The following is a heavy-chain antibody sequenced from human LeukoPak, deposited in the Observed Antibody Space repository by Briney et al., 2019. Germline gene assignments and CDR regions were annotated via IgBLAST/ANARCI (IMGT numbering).Heavy chain of an antibody. J-gene: IGHJ4*02. CDR2: IYYSGST. V-gene: IGHV4-39*07. D-gene: IGHD2-15*01. CDR1: SYY. CDR3: ARLPHLRYCSGGSCYPGC. Sequence: SYYWVSWIRQPPGKGLEWIGSIYYSGSTYYNPSLKSRVTISVDTSKNQFSLKLSSVTAADTAVYYCARLPHLRYCSGGSCYPGCWGQGTLVTVSS.